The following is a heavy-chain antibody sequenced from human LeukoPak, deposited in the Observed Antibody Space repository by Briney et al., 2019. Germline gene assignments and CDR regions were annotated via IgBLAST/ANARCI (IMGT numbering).Heavy chain of an antibody. CDR2: ISGDGGSA. Sequence: GGSLRLSCVASGFTFHDYAMSWVRQVPGKGLEWVSLISGDGGSASYAGSVKGRFTISRDNSKNSLYLQMNSLRTEDTAFYYCAKASSGSSSRPVDYWGQGTLVTVPS. D-gene: IGHD3-10*01. CDR1: GFTFHDYA. CDR3: AKASSGSSSRPVDY. J-gene: IGHJ4*02. V-gene: IGHV3-43*02.